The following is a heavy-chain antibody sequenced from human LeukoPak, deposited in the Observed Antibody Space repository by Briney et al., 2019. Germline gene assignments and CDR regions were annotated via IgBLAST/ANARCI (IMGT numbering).Heavy chain of an antibody. V-gene: IGHV3-23*01. J-gene: IGHJ4*02. Sequence: GGSLRLSCTASGFTFSSPAMSWVRQAPGKGLEWVSGISDTGAGTSYADSVKGRFTISRDNSYNTLYLQMNTLRAEDTAVYYCARKVQITYFDYWGQGTLVTVSS. CDR2: ISDTGAGT. D-gene: IGHD1-1*01. CDR3: ARKVQITYFDY. CDR1: GFTFSSPA.